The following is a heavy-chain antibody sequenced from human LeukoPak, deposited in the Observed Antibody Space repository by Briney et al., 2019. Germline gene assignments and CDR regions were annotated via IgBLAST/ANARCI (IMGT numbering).Heavy chain of an antibody. J-gene: IGHJ3*02. V-gene: IGHV1-46*01. CDR2: INPSGGST. D-gene: IGHD3-10*01. CDR3: ASSPGMVTAFDI. CDR1: GYTFSSYG. Sequence: ASVKVSCKASGYTFSSYGITCVRQAPGQGLEWMGIINPSGGSTSYAQKFQGRVTMTRDTSTSTVYMELNSLRSEDTAMYYCASSPGMVTAFDIWGQGTMVTVSS.